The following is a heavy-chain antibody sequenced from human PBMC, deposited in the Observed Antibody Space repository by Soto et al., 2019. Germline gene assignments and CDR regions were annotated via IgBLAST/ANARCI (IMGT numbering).Heavy chain of an antibody. V-gene: IGHV5-51*01. D-gene: IGHD3-10*01. J-gene: IGHJ6*02. CDR1: GYSFTSYW. Sequence: GESLKISCKGSGYSFTSYWIGWVRQMPGKGLEWMGIIYPGDSDTRYSPSFQGQVTISADKSISTAYLQWSSLKASDTATYYCATPPPAYGGASSRQRGLDGWGQGTRIIVSS. CDR3: ATPPPAYGGASSRQRGLDG. CDR2: IYPGDSDT.